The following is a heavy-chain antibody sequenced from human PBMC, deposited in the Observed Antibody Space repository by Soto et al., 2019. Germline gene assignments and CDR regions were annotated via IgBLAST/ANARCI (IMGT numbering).Heavy chain of an antibody. V-gene: IGHV1-2*02. CDR1: GYAFTGYY. CDR3: ARDSGSYSNYYYGMDV. Sequence: GASVKVSCNASGYAFTGYYMHWVRQAPGQGLEWMGWINPNSGGTNYAQKFQGRVTMTRDTSISTAYMELSRLRSDDTAVYYCARDSGSYSNYYYGMDVWGQGTTVTVSS. J-gene: IGHJ6*02. D-gene: IGHD1-26*01. CDR2: INPNSGGT.